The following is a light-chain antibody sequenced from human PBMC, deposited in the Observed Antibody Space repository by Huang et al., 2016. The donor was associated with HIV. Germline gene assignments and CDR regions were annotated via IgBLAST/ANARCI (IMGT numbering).Light chain of an antibody. Sequence: AIQMTQSPSSLSASVGDRGTVTCRASQGIGNDLGWYQQKPGKAPKLLIYAASSLQSGVPSRFSGSGSGTDFTLTISSLQPEDFATYYCLQDYNYPRTFGQGTKVEIK. CDR2: AAS. V-gene: IGKV1-6*01. CDR3: LQDYNYPRT. CDR1: QGIGND. J-gene: IGKJ1*01.